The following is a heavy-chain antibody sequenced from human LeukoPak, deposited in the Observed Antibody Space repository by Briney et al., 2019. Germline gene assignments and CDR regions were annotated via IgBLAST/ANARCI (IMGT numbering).Heavy chain of an antibody. CDR1: GYTFTSYY. J-gene: IGHJ4*02. Sequence: GASVKVSCKASGYTFTSYYMHWVRQAPGQGLEWMGIINPSGDSLSYAQKFQGRITMTRDTSTSTVYMELNSLRSDDTATYYCARVAGSGYDPYYLDYWGQGTLVTVSS. CDR3: ARVAGSGYDPYYLDY. D-gene: IGHD5-12*01. CDR2: INPSGDSL. V-gene: IGHV1-46*01.